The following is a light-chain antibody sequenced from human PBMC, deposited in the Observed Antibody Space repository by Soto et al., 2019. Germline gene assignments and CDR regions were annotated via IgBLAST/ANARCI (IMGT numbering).Light chain of an antibody. Sequence: QSVLTQPPSVSGAPGRKVTISCTGTSSNIGADYHVHWYQHLPGTVPKLLIYNSYVRPSGVPDRFSASKSGTSASLTITGLQGDDGAEYYCQSYVHRLGSSLFGRGTQLTVL. CDR1: SSNIGADYH. V-gene: IGLV1-40*01. CDR3: QSYVHRLGSSL. J-gene: IGLJ2*01. CDR2: NSY.